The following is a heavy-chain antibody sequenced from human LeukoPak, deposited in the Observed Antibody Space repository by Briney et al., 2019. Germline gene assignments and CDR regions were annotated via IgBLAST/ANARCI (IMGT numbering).Heavy chain of an antibody. CDR3: ARVTYYYDSSGETTYFDY. J-gene: IGHJ4*02. CDR2: IYRGGST. Sequence: GGSLRLSCAASGFTFSNNYMTWVRQAPGKGLEWVSVIYRGGSTYYADSVKGRFTVSRDNSKNTLYLQMNSLRVEDTAVYHCARVTYYYDSSGETTYFDYWGQGTLVTVSS. V-gene: IGHV3-66*02. D-gene: IGHD3-22*01. CDR1: GFTFSNNY.